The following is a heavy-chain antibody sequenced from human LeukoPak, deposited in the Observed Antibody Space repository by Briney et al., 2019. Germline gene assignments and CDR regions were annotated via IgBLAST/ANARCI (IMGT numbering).Heavy chain of an antibody. CDR3: ARAPSEIGGYYPEYFRH. J-gene: IGHJ1*01. D-gene: IGHD3-22*01. Sequence: GGSLRLSCAASGFTFSSYWTHWVRQAPGKGLVWVSRIKSDGSTNYADSVKGRFTISRDNAKNTVSLQMNSLRAEDTGVYYCARAPSEIGGYYPEYFRHWGQGTLVTVSS. CDR2: IKSDGST. CDR1: GFTFSSYW. V-gene: IGHV3-74*01.